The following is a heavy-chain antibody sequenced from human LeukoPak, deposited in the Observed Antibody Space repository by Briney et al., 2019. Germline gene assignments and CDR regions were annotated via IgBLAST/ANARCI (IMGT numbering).Heavy chain of an antibody. CDR1: GFTFSSYA. CDR2: ISGNAGSI. V-gene: IGHV3-23*01. J-gene: IGHJ4*02. D-gene: IGHD1-14*01. Sequence: AGGSLRLSCAASGFTFSSYAMSWVRQAPGKGLEWVSAISGNAGSIYYTESVKGRFTISRDNSKNTLYLQMDSLRDEDTAVYYCATETIGRHYDYWGQGTLLTVSS. CDR3: ATETIGRHYDY.